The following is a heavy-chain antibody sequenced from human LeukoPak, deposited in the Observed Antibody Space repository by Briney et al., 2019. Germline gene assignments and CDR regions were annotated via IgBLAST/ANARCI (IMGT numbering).Heavy chain of an antibody. Sequence: GGSLRLSCAASGFTFSSNSMDWVRHAPGRGLEWVSYISSSGSTIYYADSVKGRFTISRDNAKNSLYLQMNSLRAEDTAVYYCAELGITMIGGVWGKGTTVTISS. CDR3: AELGITMIGGV. J-gene: IGHJ6*04. CDR2: ISSSGSTI. V-gene: IGHV3-48*04. CDR1: GFTFSSNS. D-gene: IGHD3-10*02.